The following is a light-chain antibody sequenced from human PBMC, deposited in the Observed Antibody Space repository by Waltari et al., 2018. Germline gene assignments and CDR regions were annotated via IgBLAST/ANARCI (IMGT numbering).Light chain of an antibody. CDR1: PSVSSSY. J-gene: IGKJ1*01. CDR3: QQYGSSPWT. V-gene: IGKV3-20*01. CDR2: GAS. Sequence: DIVLTQSPGTLSLSPGERATLSCRASPSVSSSYLAWYQQKPGQAPRVLIHGASNRATGIPDRFSGSGAGTDFTLTISRLEPEDFAVYYCQQYGSSPWTFGQGTKVEIK.